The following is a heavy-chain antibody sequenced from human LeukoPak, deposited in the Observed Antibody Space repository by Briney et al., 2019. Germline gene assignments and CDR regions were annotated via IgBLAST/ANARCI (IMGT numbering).Heavy chain of an antibody. CDR2: IIPILGIA. Sequence: ASVKVSCKASGGTFSSYAISWVRQAPGQGLEWVGRIIPILGIANYAQKFQGRVTITADKSTSTAYMELSRLRSDDTAVYYCARSLELSLVVPAAFRYNWFDPWGQGTLVTVPS. V-gene: IGHV1-69*04. CDR3: ARSLELSLVVPAAFRYNWFDP. J-gene: IGHJ5*02. D-gene: IGHD2-2*01. CDR1: GGTFSSYA.